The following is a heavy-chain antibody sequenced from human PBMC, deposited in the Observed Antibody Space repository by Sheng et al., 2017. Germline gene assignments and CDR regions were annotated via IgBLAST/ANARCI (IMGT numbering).Heavy chain of an antibody. V-gene: IGHV4-34*01. J-gene: IGHJ4*02. D-gene: IGHD3-3*01. CDR2: INHSGST. CDR1: GGSFSGYY. CDR3: ARESGWSGYIDY. Sequence: QVQLQQWGAGLLKPSETLSLTCAVYGGSFSGYYWSWIRQPPGKGLEWIGEINHSGSTNYNPSLKSRVTISVDTSKNQFSLKLSSVTAADTAVYYCARESGWSGYIDYWGQGTLVTVSS.